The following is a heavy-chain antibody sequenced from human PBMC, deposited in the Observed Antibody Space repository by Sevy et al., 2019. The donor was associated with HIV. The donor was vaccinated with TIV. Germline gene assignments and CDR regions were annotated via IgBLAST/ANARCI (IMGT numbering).Heavy chain of an antibody. J-gene: IGHJ4*02. D-gene: IGHD3-22*01. CDR1: GFTFSNAW. V-gene: IGHV3-15*07. CDR3: TINYYDSSGYYYLVDY. Sequence: GSLRLSCAASGFTFSNAWMNWVRQAPGKGLEWVGRIKSKTDGGTTDYAAPVKGRFTISRDDSKNTRYLQMNSLKTEDTAVYYCTINYYDSSGYYYLVDYWGQGTLVTVSS. CDR2: IKSKTDGGTT.